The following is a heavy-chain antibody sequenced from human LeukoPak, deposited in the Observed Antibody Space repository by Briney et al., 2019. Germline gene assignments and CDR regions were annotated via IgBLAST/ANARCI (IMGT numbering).Heavy chain of an antibody. CDR2: VYYSGNT. Sequence: SETLSLTCTVSGDSIRSSSYYWGWIRQPPGKGLEWIGSVYYSGNTYYNPSLKSRLTISLDTSRSHFSLRLMSVTAADTAVYYCARYHNGYDDYWGQGTLVTVSS. V-gene: IGHV4-39*07. CDR1: GDSIRSSSYY. CDR3: ARYHNGYDDY. J-gene: IGHJ4*02. D-gene: IGHD5-12*01.